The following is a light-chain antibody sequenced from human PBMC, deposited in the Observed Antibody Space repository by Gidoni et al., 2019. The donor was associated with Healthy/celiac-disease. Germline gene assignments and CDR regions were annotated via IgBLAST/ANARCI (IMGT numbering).Light chain of an antibody. CDR3: QQYGSSLPST. J-gene: IGKJ2*02. CDR1: PTVSSSY. Sequence: IVLTQSPGTLSLSPGERATLSCRASPTVSSSYLAWYQQKPGQAPRLLIYGASSRATGIPDRFSGSGSGTDFTLTISRLEPEDFAVYYCQQYGSSLPSTFGQGTKLEIK. V-gene: IGKV3-20*01. CDR2: GAS.